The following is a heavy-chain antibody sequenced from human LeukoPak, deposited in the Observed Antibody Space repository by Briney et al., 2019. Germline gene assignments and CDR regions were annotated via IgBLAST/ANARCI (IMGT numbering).Heavy chain of an antibody. V-gene: IGHV3-48*01. CDR2: ISSSSSTI. CDR3: ARDSSDGGVDY. J-gene: IGHJ4*02. D-gene: IGHD4-23*01. Sequence: GGSLRLSCAASGFTFSSYSMNWVRQAPGKGLEWVSYISSSSSTIYYADSVKGRFTISRDNAKNSLYLQMNSLRAEDTAVYYCARDSSDGGVDYRGQGTLVTVSS. CDR1: GFTFSSYS.